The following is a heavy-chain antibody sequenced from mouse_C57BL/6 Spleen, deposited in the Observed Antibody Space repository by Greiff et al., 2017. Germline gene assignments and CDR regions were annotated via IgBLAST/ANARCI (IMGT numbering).Heavy chain of an antibody. V-gene: IGHV5-9*01. J-gene: IGHJ3*01. Sequence: EVMLVESGGGLVKPGGSLKLSCAASGFTFSSYTMSWVRQTPEKRLEWVATISGGGGNTYYPDSVKGRFTISRDNAKNTLYLQMSSLRSGDTALYYCARQKDYYGSSYGLFAYWGQGTLVTVSA. CDR2: ISGGGGNT. D-gene: IGHD1-1*01. CDR1: GFTFSSYT. CDR3: ARQKDYYGSSYGLFAY.